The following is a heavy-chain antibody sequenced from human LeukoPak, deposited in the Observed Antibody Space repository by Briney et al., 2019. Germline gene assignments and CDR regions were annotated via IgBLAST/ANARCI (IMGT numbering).Heavy chain of an antibody. D-gene: IGHD3-10*01. CDR3: AKRGVVIRGFLVGFHKEAYFYDS. CDR2: ISDSGGRT. J-gene: IGHJ4*02. V-gene: IGHV3-23*01. Sequence: PGGSLRLSCAVSGITLSNYGMSWVRQAPGKGLEWVAGISDSGGRTNYADSVKGRFTISRDNPKNTLSLQMNGLRTEDTAVYFCAKRGVVIRGFLVGFHKEAYFYDSWGQGALVTVPS. CDR1: GITLSNYG.